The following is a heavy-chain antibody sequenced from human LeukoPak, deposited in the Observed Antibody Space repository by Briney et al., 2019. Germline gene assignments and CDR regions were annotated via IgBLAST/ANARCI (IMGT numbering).Heavy chain of an antibody. CDR2: IWYDGSNK. CDR1: GFTFSNYA. V-gene: IGHV3-33*01. Sequence: PGGSLRLSCAASGFTFSNYAMHWVRQAPGKGLEWVAVIWYDGSNKYYADSVKGRFTISRDNSKNTLYLQMNSLRAEDTAVYYCARGIYGLGAFDIWGQGTMVTVSS. CDR3: ARGIYGLGAFDI. J-gene: IGHJ3*02. D-gene: IGHD4-17*01.